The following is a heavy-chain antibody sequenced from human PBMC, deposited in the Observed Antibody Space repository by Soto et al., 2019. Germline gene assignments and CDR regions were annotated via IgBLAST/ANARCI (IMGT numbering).Heavy chain of an antibody. J-gene: IGHJ3*02. Sequence: PGGSLRLSCSASGFTFSSYGMHWVRQAPGKGLEWVAVISYDGSNKYYADSVKGRFTISRDNSKNTLYLQMNSLRAEDTAVYYCPRNAGSGGDGGGIWGQGTMVTVSS. CDR1: GFTFSSYG. CDR2: ISYDGSNK. D-gene: IGHD2-21*01. CDR3: PRNAGSGGDGGGI. V-gene: IGHV3-30*03.